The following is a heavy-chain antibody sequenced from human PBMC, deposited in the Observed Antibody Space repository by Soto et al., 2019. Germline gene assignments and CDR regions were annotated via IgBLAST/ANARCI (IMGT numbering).Heavy chain of an antibody. Sequence: ASETLSLTCTVSGGSISSYYWSWIRQHPGKGLEWIGYIYYSGSTYYNPSLKSRVTISVDTSKNQFSLKLSSVTAADTAVYYCARVEYDSSGYSPSHIDYWGQGTQVTVSS. CDR3: ARVEYDSSGYSPSHIDY. V-gene: IGHV4-59*06. CDR1: GGSISSYY. D-gene: IGHD3-22*01. CDR2: IYYSGST. J-gene: IGHJ4*02.